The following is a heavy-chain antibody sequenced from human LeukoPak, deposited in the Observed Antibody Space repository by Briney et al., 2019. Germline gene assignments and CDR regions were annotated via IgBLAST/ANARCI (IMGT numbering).Heavy chain of an antibody. CDR2: IIPIFGTA. CDR3: ARDRLTGYCSGGSCYHGDWFDP. V-gene: IGHV1-69*01. D-gene: IGHD2-15*01. CDR1: GGTFSSYA. J-gene: IGHJ5*02. Sequence: SVKVSCXASGGTFSSYAISWVRQAPGQGLEWMGGIIPIFGTANYAQKFQGRVTITADESTSTAYMELSSLRSEDTAVYYCARDRLTGYCSGGSCYHGDWFDPWGQGTLVTVS.